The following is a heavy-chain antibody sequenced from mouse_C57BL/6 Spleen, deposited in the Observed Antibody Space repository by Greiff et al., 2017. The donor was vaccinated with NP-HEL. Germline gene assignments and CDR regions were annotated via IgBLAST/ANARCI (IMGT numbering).Heavy chain of an antibody. D-gene: IGHD2-3*01. Sequence: VKLQQSGAELVRPGTSVKVSCKASGYAFTNYLIEWVKQRPGQGLEWIGVINPGSGGTNYNEKFKGKATLTADKSSSPACMQLSSLTSEDSAVYFCARSDDYLYDWGKGTTLTVSS. J-gene: IGHJ2*01. CDR2: INPGSGGT. CDR3: ARSDDYLYD. V-gene: IGHV1-54*01. CDR1: GYAFTNYL.